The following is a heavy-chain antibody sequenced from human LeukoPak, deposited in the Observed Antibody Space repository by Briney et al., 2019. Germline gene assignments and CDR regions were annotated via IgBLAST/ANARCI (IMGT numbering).Heavy chain of an antibody. CDR2: ITGSGGST. CDR3: ASRPPSETYFAVFDY. D-gene: IGHD1-26*01. Sequence: GGSLRLSCVASGLTFSSHAMTWVRQTPGTGLEWVSGITGSGGSTYHVESVKGRFTISRDNSKNTLYLQMNNLRAEDTAVYYCASRPPSETYFAVFDYWGQGTLVTVSS. CDR1: GLTFSSHA. V-gene: IGHV3-23*01. J-gene: IGHJ4*02.